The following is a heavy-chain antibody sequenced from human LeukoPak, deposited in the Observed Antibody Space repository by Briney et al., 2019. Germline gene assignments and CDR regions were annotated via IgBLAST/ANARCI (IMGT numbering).Heavy chain of an antibody. D-gene: IGHD3-10*01. V-gene: IGHV3-23*01. CDR1: GFTFSSYG. J-gene: IGHJ5*02. Sequence: PGGSLRLSCAASGFTFSSYGMNWVRQAPGKGLEWVSGIGLSGSSTYYADSVKGRFTISRDNAKNSLYLQMNSLRAEDTAVYYCARDRSYGSRLNWFDPWGQGTLVPVSS. CDR2: IGLSGSST. CDR3: ARDRSYGSRLNWFDP.